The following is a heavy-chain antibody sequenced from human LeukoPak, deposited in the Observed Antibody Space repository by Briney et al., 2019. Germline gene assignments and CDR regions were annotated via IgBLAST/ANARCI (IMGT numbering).Heavy chain of an antibody. CDR1: GFTFSSYE. CDR3: VRDLTNHYSFDR. J-gene: IGHJ4*02. CDR2: ISSSGSTI. D-gene: IGHD2-15*01. Sequence: GGSLRLSCAASGFTFSSYEMNWVRQAPGKGLEWVSYISSSGSTIYYADSVKGRFTISRDDSKTSLYLQMNSLRVEDTALYYCVRDLTNHYSFDRWGQGALVTVSS. V-gene: IGHV3-48*03.